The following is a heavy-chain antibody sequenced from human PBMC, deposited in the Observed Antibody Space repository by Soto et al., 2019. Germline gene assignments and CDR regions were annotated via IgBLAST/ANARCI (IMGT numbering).Heavy chain of an antibody. V-gene: IGHV3-30*03. Sequence: PGGSLRLSCAASGFTFSSYGMHWVRQAPGKGLEWVAVISYDGSNKYYADSVKGRFTISRDNAKNTLYLQMNSLRAEDTAVYYCARDIVVVVAATIGRWFDPWGQGTLVTVSS. D-gene: IGHD2-15*01. CDR2: ISYDGSNK. CDR3: ARDIVVVVAATIGRWFDP. CDR1: GFTFSSYG. J-gene: IGHJ5*02.